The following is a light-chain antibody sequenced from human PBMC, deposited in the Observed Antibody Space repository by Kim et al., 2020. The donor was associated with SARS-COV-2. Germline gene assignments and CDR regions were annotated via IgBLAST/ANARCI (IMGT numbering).Light chain of an antibody. CDR1: NIGSKS. V-gene: IGLV3-21*04. CDR3: QVWDSSSDHVV. J-gene: IGLJ2*01. CDR2: YDS. Sequence: PGKTARITCGGNNIGSKSVPWYQQKPGQAPVLVIYYDSDRPSGIPERFSGSNSGNTATLTISRVEAGDEADYYCQVWDSSSDHVVFGGGTKLTVL.